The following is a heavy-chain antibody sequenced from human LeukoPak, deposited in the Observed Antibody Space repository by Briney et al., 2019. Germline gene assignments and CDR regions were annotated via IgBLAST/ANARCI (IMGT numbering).Heavy chain of an antibody. V-gene: IGHV3-48*02. CDR3: ARAMRSGYDY. Sequence: GWSLRLSCAASGFTFSSYGMNWVRQAPGKRLEWVSYISSSSDSIYYADSVKGRFTISRDNAENSLYLQMSSLRDEDTAVYYCARAMRSGYDYWGQGTLVTVSS. J-gene: IGHJ4*02. D-gene: IGHD5-12*01. CDR1: GFTFSSYG. CDR2: ISSSSDSI.